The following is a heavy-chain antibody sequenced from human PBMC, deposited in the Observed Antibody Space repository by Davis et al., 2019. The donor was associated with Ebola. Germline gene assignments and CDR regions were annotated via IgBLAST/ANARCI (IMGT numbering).Heavy chain of an antibody. CDR3: AGGDFWSGQFDY. Sequence: PGGSLRLSCAASGFTFSSYSMNWVRQAPGKGLEWVSAVSGNGGGTYYADSVMGRFTVSRDNPRNTLFLQMNRLRVEDTAKYYCAGGDFWSGQFDYWGQGTLVTVSS. CDR2: VSGNGGGT. V-gene: IGHV3-23*01. J-gene: IGHJ4*02. D-gene: IGHD3-3*01. CDR1: GFTFSSYS.